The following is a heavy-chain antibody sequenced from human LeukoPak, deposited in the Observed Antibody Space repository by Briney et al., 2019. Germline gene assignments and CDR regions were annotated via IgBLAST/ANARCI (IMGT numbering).Heavy chain of an antibody. V-gene: IGHV4-59*01. CDR2: ISYSGST. CDR3: AREGTAGTNLNWFDP. J-gene: IGHJ5*02. D-gene: IGHD1-1*01. Sequence: SETLSLTCAVYGGSFSSYYWSWIRQPPGKGLEWIGYISYSGSTNFNPSLKSRVTISVDTSKNQFSLKLSSVTAADTAVYYCAREGTAGTNLNWFDPWGQGTLVTVSS. CDR1: GGSFSSYY.